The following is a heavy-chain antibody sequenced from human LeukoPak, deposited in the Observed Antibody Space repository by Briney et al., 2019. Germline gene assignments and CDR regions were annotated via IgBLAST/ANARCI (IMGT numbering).Heavy chain of an antibody. D-gene: IGHD4-11*01. Sequence: ASVKVSCKAFGYTFTSNYMHWVRQAPGQGPEWMGVISPSGGSTTYAQKFQGRVTLTRDMSTSTDYLELSSLRSEDTAVYYCARERSDYSNLIDYWGQGTLVTVSS. CDR3: ARERSDYSNLIDY. CDR1: GYTFTSNY. CDR2: ISPSGGST. V-gene: IGHV1-46*01. J-gene: IGHJ4*02.